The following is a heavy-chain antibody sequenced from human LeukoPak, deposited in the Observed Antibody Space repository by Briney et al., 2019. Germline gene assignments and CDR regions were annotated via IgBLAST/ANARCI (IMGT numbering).Heavy chain of an antibody. Sequence: PGGSLRLSCAASGLTFSSYAMSWVRQAPGKGLEWVSAISGSGGSTYYADSVKGRFTISRDNSKNTLYLQMNSLRAEDTAVYYCAKAEYYDFWSGSYYFDYWGQGTLVTVSS. V-gene: IGHV3-23*01. CDR2: ISGSGGST. J-gene: IGHJ4*02. CDR3: AKAEYYDFWSGSYYFDY. CDR1: GLTFSSYA. D-gene: IGHD3-3*01.